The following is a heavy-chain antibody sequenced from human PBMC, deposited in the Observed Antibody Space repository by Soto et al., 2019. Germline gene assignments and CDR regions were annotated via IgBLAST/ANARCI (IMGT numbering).Heavy chain of an antibody. CDR2: IRGSGGST. Sequence: EVQLLESGGSLVQPGGSLTLSCAASGFTFSAFAMSWVRQAPGKGLEWVSTIRGSGGSTYNADSVKGRFTFSRDNFANRLILQKNSLGADGTKLNYCAKSGGAGGIGDYFDYWGHGTLVTGTS. CDR3: AKSGGAGGIGDYFDY. V-gene: IGHV3-23*01. J-gene: IGHJ4*01. D-gene: IGHD1-26*01. CDR1: GFTFSAFA.